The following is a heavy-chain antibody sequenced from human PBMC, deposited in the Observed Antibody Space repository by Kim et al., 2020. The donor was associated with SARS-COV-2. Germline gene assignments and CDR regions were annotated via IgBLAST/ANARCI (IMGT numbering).Heavy chain of an antibody. V-gene: IGHV3-23*01. CDR1: GFPFSHYA. D-gene: IGHD2-21*01. Sequence: GGSLRLSCAASGFPFSHYAMSCVRQAPGRGLEWVSTISNRESGDYPHYANSEKGRLTVSRDNSKSMRYLQMTGLRADDTAIYYCVIDLTYDYSHWGQGTL. CDR3: VIDLTYDYSH. J-gene: IGHJ1*01. CDR2: ISNRESGDYP.